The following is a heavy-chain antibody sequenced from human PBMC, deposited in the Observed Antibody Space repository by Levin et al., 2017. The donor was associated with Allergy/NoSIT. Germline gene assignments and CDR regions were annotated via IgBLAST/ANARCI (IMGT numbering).Heavy chain of an antibody. D-gene: IGHD1-1*01. CDR2: THYSGNS. Sequence: SETLSLTCTVSGDSIRSFYWNWIRQPPGKGPEWFGYTHYSGNSKYNPSLKSRVSMSGDTSNNQLSLKRSSVTAADTAVYYCAKWNDNLRAFDIWGQGTMVTVSS. CDR1: GDSIRSFY. CDR3: AKWNDNLRAFDI. V-gene: IGHV4-59*08. J-gene: IGHJ3*02.